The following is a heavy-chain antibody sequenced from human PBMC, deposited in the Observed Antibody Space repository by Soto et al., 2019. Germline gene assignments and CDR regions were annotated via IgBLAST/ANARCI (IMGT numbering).Heavy chain of an antibody. V-gene: IGHV1-69*13. D-gene: IGHD3-10*01. Sequence: SVKLSCKASGCTFSSYSISWVRQAPGQGLGWMGGIIPIFGTANYAQKFQGRVTITADESTSTAYMELSSLRSEDTAVYYCARDYYGSGWGQGTLVTVS. J-gene: IGHJ4*02. CDR3: ARDYYGSG. CDR1: GCTFSSYS. CDR2: IIPIFGTA.